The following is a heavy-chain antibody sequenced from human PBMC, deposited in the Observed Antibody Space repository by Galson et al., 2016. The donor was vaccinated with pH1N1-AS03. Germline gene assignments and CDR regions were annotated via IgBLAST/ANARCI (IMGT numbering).Heavy chain of an antibody. V-gene: IGHV3-23*01. J-gene: IGHJ4*02. Sequence: SLRLSCAASGFTFSTYAMAWVRQAPGKGLEWVSATSDSGTFYTDSVKGRFTISRDDSRDTVYLQMNRLRAEETALYDLAKGVSNSGDGGVAYWGQGTLVTVSS. D-gene: IGHD3-16*01. CDR3: AKGVSNSGDGGVAY. CDR2: TSDSGT. CDR1: GFTFSTYA.